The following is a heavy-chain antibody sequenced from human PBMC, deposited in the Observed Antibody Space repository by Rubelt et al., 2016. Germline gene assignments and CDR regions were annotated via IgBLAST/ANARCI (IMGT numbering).Heavy chain of an antibody. Sequence: DVQLVESGGGLVQPGGPLRLSCAASGFTVSSNYMSWVRQAPGKGLEWVSIIYADGTTYYADSVRGRFIISRDISKNTWYLQMKSLRAEETDLYYCASGRSVVDFWGQGTLVIVSA. J-gene: IGHJ4*02. D-gene: IGHD5/OR15-5a*01. V-gene: IGHV3-66*01. CDR2: IYADGTT. CDR3: ASGRSVVDF. CDR1: GFTVSSNY.